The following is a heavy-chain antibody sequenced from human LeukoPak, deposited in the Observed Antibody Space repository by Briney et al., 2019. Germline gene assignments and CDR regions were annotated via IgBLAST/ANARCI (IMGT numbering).Heavy chain of an antibody. Sequence: GGSLRLSCAASGFTFSSYAMSWVRQAPGKGLECVANMNQDGSEKYVDSVKGRFTISRDNAKNSLALQMNSLRAEDTAVYYCARVRGSFSLDYWGQGTLVSVSS. J-gene: IGHJ4*02. V-gene: IGHV3-7*01. CDR3: ARVRGSFSLDY. D-gene: IGHD1-26*01. CDR2: MNQDGSEK. CDR1: GFTFSSYA.